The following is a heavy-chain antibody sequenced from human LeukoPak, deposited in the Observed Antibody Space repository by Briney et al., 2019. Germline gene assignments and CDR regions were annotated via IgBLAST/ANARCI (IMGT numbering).Heavy chain of an antibody. CDR2: INEDGSEK. Sequence: PGGSLRLSCATSGFNFSDYWMTWVRQAPGKGLEWVASINEDGSEKYYVDSLKGRFTISRDNAKNSLYLQMNSLRAEDTAVYYCARDLVASGSPSPPGFWGQGTLVTVSS. CDR3: ARDLVASGSPSPPGF. V-gene: IGHV3-7*01. J-gene: IGHJ4*02. D-gene: IGHD1-26*01. CDR1: GFNFSDYW.